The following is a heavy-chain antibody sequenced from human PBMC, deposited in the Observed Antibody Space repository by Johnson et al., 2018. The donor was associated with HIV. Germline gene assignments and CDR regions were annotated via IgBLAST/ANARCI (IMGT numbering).Heavy chain of an antibody. CDR3: ARGGDCSSTSCYVYAFDI. V-gene: IGHV3-48*03. CDR1: GFTFSSYE. CDR2: ISSSGSTK. Sequence: EVHLVESGGGLVQPGGSLRLSCAASGFTFSSYEMNWVRQAPGKGLEWVSYISSSGSTKYYADSVKGRFTISRDNAKNSLYLQMNSLRAEDTAVYYFARGGDCSSTSCYVYAFDIWGQGTMVIVSS. J-gene: IGHJ3*02. D-gene: IGHD2-2*01.